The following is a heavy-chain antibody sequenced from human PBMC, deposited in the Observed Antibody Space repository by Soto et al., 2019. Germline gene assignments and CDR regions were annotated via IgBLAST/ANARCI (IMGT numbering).Heavy chain of an antibody. CDR3: ARGYGYFRL. CDR2: ISHTRRT. J-gene: IGHJ4*02. D-gene: IGHD5-18*01. V-gene: IGHV4-34*01. Sequence: AETLSLTCSTFGGSFRGYFCNWVRQSPGKGLEWIGEISHTRRTKYNPSLKTRVTISVDTSKTHCSRNVTSVTAADTAVYYSARGYGYFRLCGEGVQGTVS. CDR1: GGSFRGYF.